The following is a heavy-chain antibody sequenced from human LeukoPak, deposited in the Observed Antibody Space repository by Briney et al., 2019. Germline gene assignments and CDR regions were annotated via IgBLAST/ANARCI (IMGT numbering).Heavy chain of an antibody. CDR1: GGSFSGYY. CDR3: ARGFLRRWFDP. V-gene: IGHV4-34*01. CDR2: INHSGST. D-gene: IGHD2/OR15-2a*01. J-gene: IGHJ5*02. Sequence: SETLSLTCAVYGGSFSGYYWSWIRQPPGKGLEWIGEINHSGSTNYNPSLKRRVTISVDTSKNQFSLKLSSVTAADTAVYYCARGFLRRWFDPWGQGTLVTVSS.